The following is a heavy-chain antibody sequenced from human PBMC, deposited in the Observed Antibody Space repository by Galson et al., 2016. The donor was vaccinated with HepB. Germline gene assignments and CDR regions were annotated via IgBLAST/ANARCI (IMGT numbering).Heavy chain of an antibody. V-gene: IGHV3-7*03. CDR2: IKDDGSDK. Sequence: SLRLSCAASGFTFSSYYMGWVRQAPGTGLEWVANIKDDGSDKYYVDSVKGRFTISRDNAENSLYLQMDSLRAEDTAVYYCARPTYYSGSRGYAYLGSWGQGTLVTVSS. CDR3: ARPTYYSGSRGYAYLGS. D-gene: IGHD3-22*01. J-gene: IGHJ4*02. CDR1: GFTFSSYY.